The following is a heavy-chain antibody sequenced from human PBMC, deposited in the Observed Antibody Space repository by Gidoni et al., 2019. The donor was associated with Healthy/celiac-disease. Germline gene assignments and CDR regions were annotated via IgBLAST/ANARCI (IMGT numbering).Heavy chain of an antibody. D-gene: IGHD4-17*01. J-gene: IGHJ4*02. V-gene: IGHV4-39*07. CDR1: GGSISSSSYY. Sequence: QLQLQESGPGLVKPSETLSLTCTGSGGSISSSSYYWGWIRQPPGKGLEWIGSIYYSGSTYYNPSLKSRVTISVDTSKNQFSLKLSSVTAADTAVYYCARETGYGDYLSWGQGTLVTVSS. CDR2: IYYSGST. CDR3: ARETGYGDYLS.